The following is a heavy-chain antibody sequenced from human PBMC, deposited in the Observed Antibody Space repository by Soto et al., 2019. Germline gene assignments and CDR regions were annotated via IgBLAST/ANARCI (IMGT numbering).Heavy chain of an antibody. V-gene: IGHV1-18*01. CDR1: GYTSTSYD. D-gene: IGHD3-10*01. CDR3: ARANYGSGSYYTLLARFDY. Sequence: GASVKVSCKASGYTSTSYDINWVRQATGQGLEWMGWMNPYNGNTNYAQKFQGRVTMTTDTSTSTAYMELRSLRSDDTAVYYCARANYGSGSYYTLLARFDYWGQGTLVTVSS. CDR2: MNPYNGNT. J-gene: IGHJ4*02.